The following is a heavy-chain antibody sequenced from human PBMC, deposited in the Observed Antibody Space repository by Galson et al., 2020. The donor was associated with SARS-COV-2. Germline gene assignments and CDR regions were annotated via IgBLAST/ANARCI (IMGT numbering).Heavy chain of an antibody. CDR1: GFTFSSYG. Sequence: GESLKISCEASGFTFSSYGMYWVRQAPGKGLEGVAGIWHDASNKYYVDSVNGRFTISRDNSKNTLFLQMNSLRAEDTAVYYCARGGIMGGTIRGVFDIWGQGTVVTVSS. J-gene: IGHJ3*02. D-gene: IGHD1-26*01. CDR2: IWHDASNK. CDR3: ARGGIMGGTIRGVFDI. V-gene: IGHV3-33*01.